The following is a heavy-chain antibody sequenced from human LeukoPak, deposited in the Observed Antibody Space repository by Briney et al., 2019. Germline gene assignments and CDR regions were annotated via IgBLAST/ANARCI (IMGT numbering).Heavy chain of an antibody. D-gene: IGHD3-3*01. CDR3: ARSSHDFWSGYHNWFGP. J-gene: IGHJ5*02. CDR2: ISAYNGNT. CDR1: GYTFTSYG. Sequence: ASVKVSCKASGYTFTSYGISWVRQAPGQGLEWMGWISAYNGNTNYAQKPQGRVTMTTDTSTSTAYMELRSLRSDDTAVYYCARSSHDFWSGYHNWFGPWGQGTLVTVSS. V-gene: IGHV1-18*01.